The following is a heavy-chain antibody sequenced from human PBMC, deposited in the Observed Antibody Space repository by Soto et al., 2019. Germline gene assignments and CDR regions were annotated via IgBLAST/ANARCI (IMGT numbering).Heavy chain of an antibody. J-gene: IGHJ4*02. CDR3: GKERQWEPVPY. Sequence: VQLAQSEGEVKQPGASVKVSCRASGYSFSNYGITWVRQAPGQGLEWMGWISGYNSNTNYAQKFEGRVRMTKDTTRSIAYLEVRSLRFDDTAVYYCGKERQWEPVPYWGQGTPVTVSS. D-gene: IGHD1-26*01. CDR2: ISGYNSNT. V-gene: IGHV1-18*01. CDR1: GYSFSNYG.